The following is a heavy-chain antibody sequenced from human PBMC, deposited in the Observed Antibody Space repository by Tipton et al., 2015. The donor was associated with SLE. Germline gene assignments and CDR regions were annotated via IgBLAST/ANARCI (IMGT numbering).Heavy chain of an antibody. CDR2: IYHSGRT. V-gene: IGHV4-59*01. J-gene: IGHJ4*02. D-gene: IGHD7-27*01. CDR3: ARVLAGRRLFDY. CDR1: GDSLTSEC. Sequence: TLSLTCKVSGDSLTSECRGWIRQTPAKGLEWIGYIYHSGRTNYNPSLKSRVSMSVDKTENQFSLKLYFMAAADTGVYYCARVLAGRRLFDYWGQGTVVSVSS.